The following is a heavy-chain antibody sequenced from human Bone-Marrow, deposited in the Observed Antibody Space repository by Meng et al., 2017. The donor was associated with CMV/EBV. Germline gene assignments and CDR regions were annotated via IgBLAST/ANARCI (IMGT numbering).Heavy chain of an antibody. D-gene: IGHD3-3*01. Sequence: GESLKISCVASGSTFSSYWMTWVRQAPGKGLEWVANIKQDGSAINYVGSVKGRFTISRDNAKNSLYLQMNSLRVEDTAVYYCARDGVTIFGVVIGVNWFDPWGQGTLVTVSS. CDR2: IKQDGSAI. V-gene: IGHV3-7*01. CDR3: ARDGVTIFGVVIGVNWFDP. J-gene: IGHJ5*02. CDR1: GSTFSSYW.